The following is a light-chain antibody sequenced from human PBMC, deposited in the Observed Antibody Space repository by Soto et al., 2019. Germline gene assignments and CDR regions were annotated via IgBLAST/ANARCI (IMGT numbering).Light chain of an antibody. CDR3: QQYVVTPPNT. V-gene: IGKV3-20*01. J-gene: IGKJ4*01. CDR1: QIVSSTY. CDR2: GAS. Sequence: EIVLTQSPGTLSLSPGERATLSCRASQIVSSTYLAWFQQKPGQAPRLLIYGASTRATGIPDRFSGSGSGTDFTLTISGLEPEDFALYYCQQYVVTPPNTFGGGTKVEV.